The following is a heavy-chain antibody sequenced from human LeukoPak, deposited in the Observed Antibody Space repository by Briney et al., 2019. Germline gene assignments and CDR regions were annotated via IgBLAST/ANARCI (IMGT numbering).Heavy chain of an antibody. CDR3: ARGQRGVMGY. V-gene: IGHV4-39*07. CDR2: IYYSGST. Sequence: SETLSLTCTVSGGSISSSSYYWGWIRQPPGKGLEWIGSIYYSGSTYYNPSLKSRVTISVDTSKNQFSLKLSSVTAADTAVYYCARGQRGVMGYWGQGTLVTVSS. D-gene: IGHD3-10*01. J-gene: IGHJ4*02. CDR1: GGSISSSSYY.